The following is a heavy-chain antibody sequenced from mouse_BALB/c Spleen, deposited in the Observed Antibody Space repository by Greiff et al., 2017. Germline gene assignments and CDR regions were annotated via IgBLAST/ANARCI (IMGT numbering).Heavy chain of an antibody. CDR3: ARPPHPLYAMDD. Sequence: EVQLVESGGGLVQPGGSLKLSCAASGFTFSSYGMSWVRQTPDKRLELVATINSNGGSTYYPDSVKGRFTISRDNAKNTLYLQMSSLKSEDTAMYYCARPPHPLYAMDDWGQGTSVTVSS. V-gene: IGHV5-6-3*01. CDR1: GFTFSSYG. J-gene: IGHJ4*01. CDR2: INSNGGST.